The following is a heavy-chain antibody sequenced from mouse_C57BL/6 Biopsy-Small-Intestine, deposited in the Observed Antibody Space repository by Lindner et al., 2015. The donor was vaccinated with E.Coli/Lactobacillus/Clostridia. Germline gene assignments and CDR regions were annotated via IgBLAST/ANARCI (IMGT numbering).Heavy chain of an antibody. CDR1: GYTFTTYQ. D-gene: IGHD2-3*01. J-gene: IGHJ4*01. CDR3: ARAGRDGYNYSFDY. Sequence: SVKVSCKASGYTFTTYQMHWVRQPPGQELEWLGIINPSGGSTTYSQKFQGRLTMTRDTSTSTVYMEVSSLRSEDTAVYFCARAGRDGYNYSFDYWGQGTLVTVSS. CDR2: INPSGGST. V-gene: IGHV1-64*01.